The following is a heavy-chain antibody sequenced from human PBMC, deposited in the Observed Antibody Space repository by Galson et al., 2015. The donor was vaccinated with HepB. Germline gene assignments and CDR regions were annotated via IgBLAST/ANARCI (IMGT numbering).Heavy chain of an antibody. D-gene: IGHD2-2*01. Sequence: SVKVSCKASGYTFSVYYIHWVRQAPGQGLEWMGWIIPNSGGTTYSQKFQGRVTMTRDTSINTAYMELSSLRSDDAAVYYCARGVLPPALDSWGQGTLVTVSS. CDR2: IIPNSGGT. V-gene: IGHV1-2*02. CDR1: GYTFSVYY. J-gene: IGHJ4*02. CDR3: ARGVLPPALDS.